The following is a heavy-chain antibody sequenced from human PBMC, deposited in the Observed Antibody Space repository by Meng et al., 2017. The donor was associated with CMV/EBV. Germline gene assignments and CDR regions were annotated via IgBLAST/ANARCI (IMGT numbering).Heavy chain of an antibody. Sequence: GESLKISCAASGFSFSRYWMTWVRQAPGKGLEWVANIRQDGSEAYYVDSVKGRFTIFRDNTKNSLFLQMDSLSAEDTAIYYCVRESSTFSWSKHLQHWGQGTLVTVSS. J-gene: IGHJ1*01. CDR3: VRESSTFSWSKHLQH. CDR2: IRQDGSEA. V-gene: IGHV3-7*01. CDR1: GFSFSRYW. D-gene: IGHD2-2*01.